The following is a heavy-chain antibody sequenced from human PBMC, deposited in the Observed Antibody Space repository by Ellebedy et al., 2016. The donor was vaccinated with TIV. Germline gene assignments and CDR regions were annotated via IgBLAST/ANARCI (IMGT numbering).Heavy chain of an antibody. V-gene: IGHV4-59*01. CDR3: ARDPSGDYGV. J-gene: IGHJ4*01. D-gene: IGHD2-21*02. CDR1: NASISDYY. CDR2: MYYSGTP. Sequence: SETLSLTXTVSNASISDYYWRWIRQVPGKGMEWIGYMYYSGTPKYNPSLKSRVTMSADTSKNQFSLKVHSVTAADSAVYYCARDPSGDYGVWGHGILVTVSS.